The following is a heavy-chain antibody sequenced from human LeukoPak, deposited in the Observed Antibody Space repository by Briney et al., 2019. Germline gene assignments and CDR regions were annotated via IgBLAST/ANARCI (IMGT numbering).Heavy chain of an antibody. V-gene: IGHV3-48*03. Sequence: PGGSLRLSCAASGFTFSSYAMYWVRQAPGKGLEWVSYISSSGSTIYYAVSVKGRFTISRDNAKNSLYLQMNSLRAEDMAVYYCAELGITMIGGVWGKGTTVTISS. D-gene: IGHD3-10*02. CDR1: GFTFSSYA. CDR3: AELGITMIGGV. CDR2: ISSSGSTI. J-gene: IGHJ6*04.